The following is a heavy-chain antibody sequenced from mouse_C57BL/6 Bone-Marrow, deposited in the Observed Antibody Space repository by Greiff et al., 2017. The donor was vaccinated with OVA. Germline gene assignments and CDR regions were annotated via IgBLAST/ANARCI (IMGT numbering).Heavy chain of an antibody. CDR2: IYPSDSET. Sequence: VQLQQSGAELVRPGSSVKLSCKASGYTFTSYWMDWVKQRPGQGLEWIGNIYPSDSETHYNQKFKGKATLTVDKSSSTAHMELRSLTSEDSAVYYCARSGYYGSSGDYFDYWGQGTTLTVSS. CDR1: GYTFTSYW. CDR3: ARSGYYGSSGDYFDY. J-gene: IGHJ2*01. D-gene: IGHD1-1*01. V-gene: IGHV1-61*01.